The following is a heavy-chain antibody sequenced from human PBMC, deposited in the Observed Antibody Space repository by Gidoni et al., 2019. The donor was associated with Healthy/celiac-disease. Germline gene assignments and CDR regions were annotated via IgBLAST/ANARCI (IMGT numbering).Heavy chain of an antibody. CDR3: ARYPPPLAARPNDY. J-gene: IGHJ4*02. V-gene: IGHV3-11*01. D-gene: IGHD6-6*01. CDR1: GFTFSDYY. CDR2: ISSSGSTI. Sequence: QVQLVGSGGGLVKPGGSLSLACADYGFTFSDYYMSWIRQAPGKGLEWVSYISSSGSTIYYAASVKGRFTISRDNAKNSLYLQMNSLRAEDTAVYYCARYPPPLAARPNDYWGQGTLVTVSS.